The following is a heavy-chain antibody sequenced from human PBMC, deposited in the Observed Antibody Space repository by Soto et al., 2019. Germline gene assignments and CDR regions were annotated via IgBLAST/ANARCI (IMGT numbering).Heavy chain of an antibody. CDR3: ARDGSPTYCGGDCYYACDI. Sequence: QVQLVQSGAEVKKPGSSVKVSCTAPGVTFSSYTISWVRQAPGQGPEWMGRSIPILGIANYAQKFQGRVTITSDKTTSTAYMERSSLRSEDTAVYYCARDGSPTYCGGDCYYACDIWGQGTMVTVSS. V-gene: IGHV1-69*08. J-gene: IGHJ3*02. CDR2: SIPILGIA. D-gene: IGHD2-21*02. CDR1: GVTFSSYT.